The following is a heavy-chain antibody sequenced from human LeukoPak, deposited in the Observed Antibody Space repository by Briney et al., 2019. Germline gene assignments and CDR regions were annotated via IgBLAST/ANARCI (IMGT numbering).Heavy chain of an antibody. J-gene: IGHJ4*02. V-gene: IGHV3-21*01. D-gene: IGHD3-22*01. CDR2: ISFTSAYI. CDR1: GFTFSTYN. Sequence: NPGGSLRLSCAASGFTFSTYNMNWVRQAPGKGLEWVSSISFTSAYIFYADSVEGRFTISRDNAKNSLYLQMNSLRAEDTAVYYCAREPPDRYDSSGYQRFGFDYWGQGALVTVSS. CDR3: AREPPDRYDSSGYQRFGFDY.